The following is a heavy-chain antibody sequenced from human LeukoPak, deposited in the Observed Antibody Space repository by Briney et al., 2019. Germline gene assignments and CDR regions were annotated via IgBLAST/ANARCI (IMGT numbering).Heavy chain of an antibody. Sequence: GRSLRLSCAASGFTFSTYAMHWVRQAPGKGLDWVAFIFFDGSNKYYADSVKGRFTISRDNAKNSLYLQMNSLRAEDTAVYYCATDGVGQQLGYWGQGTLVTVSS. J-gene: IGHJ4*02. CDR3: ATDGVGQQLGY. CDR1: GFTFSTYA. CDR2: IFFDGSNK. V-gene: IGHV3-30-3*01. D-gene: IGHD6-13*01.